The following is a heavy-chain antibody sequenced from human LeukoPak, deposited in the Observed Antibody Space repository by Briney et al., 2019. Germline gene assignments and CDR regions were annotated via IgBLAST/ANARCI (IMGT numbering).Heavy chain of an antibody. D-gene: IGHD1-26*01. J-gene: IGHJ6*03. V-gene: IGHV1-2*04. CDR1: GYTFTGYY. CDR2: INPNSGGT. Sequence: ASVKVSCKASGYTFTGYYMHWVRQAPGQGLEWMGWINPNSGGTNYAQKFQGWVTMTRDASISTAYMELSRLRSDDTAVYYCARARWELLQGDGKYYYYMDVWGKGTTVTVSS. CDR3: ARARWELLQGDGKYYYYMDV.